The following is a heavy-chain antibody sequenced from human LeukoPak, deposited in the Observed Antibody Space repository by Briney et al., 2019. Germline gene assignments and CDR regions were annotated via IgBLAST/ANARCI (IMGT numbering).Heavy chain of an antibody. V-gene: IGHV3-30*02. J-gene: IGHJ4*02. Sequence: GGSLRLSCAASGFTFSSYGMHWVRQAPGKGLEWVAFIRYDGSNKYYADSAKGRFTISRDNSKNTLYLQMNSLRAEDTAVYYCAKGGSDYDDHGYSFDYWGQGALVTVSS. CDR3: AKGGSDYDDHGYSFDY. D-gene: IGHD1-26*01. CDR2: IRYDGSNK. CDR1: GFTFSSYG.